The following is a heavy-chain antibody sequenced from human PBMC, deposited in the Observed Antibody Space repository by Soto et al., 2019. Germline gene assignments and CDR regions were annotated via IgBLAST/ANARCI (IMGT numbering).Heavy chain of an antibody. CDR1: GYTFTSYY. J-gene: IGHJ6*02. Sequence: QVQLVQSGAEVKKPGASVKVSCKASGYTFTSYYMHWVRQAPGQGLEWMGIINPSGGSTSYAQKFQGRVTMTRDTYTRTVYMELSSLRSEDTAVYYCARLIAAAGKDYYYGMDVWGQGTTVTVSS. V-gene: IGHV1-46*01. CDR2: INPSGGST. D-gene: IGHD6-13*01. CDR3: ARLIAAAGKDYYYGMDV.